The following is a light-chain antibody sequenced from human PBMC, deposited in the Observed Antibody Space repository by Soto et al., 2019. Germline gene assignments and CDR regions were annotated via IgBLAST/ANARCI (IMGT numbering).Light chain of an antibody. CDR2: EVS. V-gene: IGLV1-40*01. Sequence: QSVLTQPPSVSGAPGQRVTISCTGSNSNIGAGYDVHWYQQLPGTAPKLLIISEVSKRPSGVPDRFSGSKSGNTASLTVSGLQAEDEADYYCTSHAGSNNYVFGTGTKVTVL. CDR3: TSHAGSNNYV. CDR1: NSNIGAGYD. J-gene: IGLJ1*01.